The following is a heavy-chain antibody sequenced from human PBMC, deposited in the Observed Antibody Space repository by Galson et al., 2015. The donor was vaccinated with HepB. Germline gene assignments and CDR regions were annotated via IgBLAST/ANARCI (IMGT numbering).Heavy chain of an antibody. D-gene: IGHD7-27*01. CDR1: GDTLNSYS. CDR2: IIAILNIA. Sequence: SVKVSCKASGDTLNSYSISWVRQAPGQGLEWMGRIIAILNIAEYAQKFQGRVTITADKSRSTAYMELNSLRSEDTAVYYCARWGSDAFDVWGQGTVVTVSS. CDR3: ARWGSDAFDV. V-gene: IGHV1-69*02. J-gene: IGHJ3*01.